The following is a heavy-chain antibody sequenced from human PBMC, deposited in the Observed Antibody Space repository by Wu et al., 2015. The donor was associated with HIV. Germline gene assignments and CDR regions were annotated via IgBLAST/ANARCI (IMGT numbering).Heavy chain of an antibody. CDR3: ATDGDYISGSVY. CDR1: GYTFTGYY. D-gene: IGHD6-19*01. J-gene: IGHJ4*02. CDR2: INPKSGGT. V-gene: IGHV1-2*02. Sequence: QVQLVQSGAEVKKPGASVKVSCKASGYTFTGYYMHWVRQAPGQGLEWMGWINPKSGGTNYAQKFQGRVTMTRDTSISTAYMELTSLRSEDAAVYYCATDGDYISGSVYWGQGTLVTVSS.